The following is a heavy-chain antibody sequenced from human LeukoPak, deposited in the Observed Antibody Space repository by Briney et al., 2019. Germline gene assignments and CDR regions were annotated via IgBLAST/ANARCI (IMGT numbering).Heavy chain of an antibody. CDR2: ISPSGGIT. CDR3: ARAEGDSSSWYRY. Sequence: GGSLRLSCAASGFTFSSHGMNWVRQAPGKGLEWVSGISPSGGITYYTDSVKGRFTISRDNSKNTQSLQMNSLRAEDTAVYYCARAEGDSSSWYRYWGQGTLVTVSS. CDR1: GFTFSSHG. D-gene: IGHD6-13*01. J-gene: IGHJ4*02. V-gene: IGHV3-23*01.